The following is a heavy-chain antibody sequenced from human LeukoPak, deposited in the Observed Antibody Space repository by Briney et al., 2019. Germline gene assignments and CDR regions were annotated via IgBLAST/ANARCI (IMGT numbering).Heavy chain of an antibody. CDR2: INWNGGST. V-gene: IGHV3-20*04. CDR1: GFTFDDYG. Sequence: GGSLRLSCAASGFTFDDYGMSWVRQAPGKGLEWVSGINWNGGSTGYADSVKGRFTISRDNAKNSLYLQMNSLRAEDTALYYCARDSGYSGYDVNWYFDLWGRGTLVTVSS. CDR3: ARDSGYSGYDVNWYFDL. J-gene: IGHJ2*01. D-gene: IGHD5-12*01.